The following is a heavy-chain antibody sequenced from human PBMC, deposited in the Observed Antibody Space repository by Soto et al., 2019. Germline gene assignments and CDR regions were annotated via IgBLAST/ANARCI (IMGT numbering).Heavy chain of an antibody. J-gene: IGHJ5*01. CDR2: IIPLLNTA. CDR1: GDTFTSFG. CDR3: VRNRYYYDRNAYFQNHDS. D-gene: IGHD3-22*01. V-gene: IGHV1-69*01. Sequence: QVQLVQSGAEVKKPGSSVKVSCKASGDTFTSFGITWVRQAPGQGLEWVGGIIPLLNTANYAQNLQGRVTSTVEESTNTAYMELISLRSEDTAVYYCVRNRYYYDRNAYFQNHDSWGQGTLVTVSS.